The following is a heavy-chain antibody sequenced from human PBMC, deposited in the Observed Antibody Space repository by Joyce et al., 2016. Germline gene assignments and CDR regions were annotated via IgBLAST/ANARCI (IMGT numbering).Heavy chain of an antibody. D-gene: IGHD4-17*01. CDR1: GDSISSGAYY. CDR3: ATRTRNYGYVNY. V-gene: IGHV4-39*01. Sequence: QLQLQESGPGVVKPSETLSLTCTVSGDSISSGAYYWGWIRQSPGKGLDWIGIISHSGSVYYNPSLNSRHNISANTCKTQFYVQMRSVSAADRAVYYCATRTRNYGYVNYGGQGTLVTVSS. CDR2: ISHSGSV. J-gene: IGHJ4*02.